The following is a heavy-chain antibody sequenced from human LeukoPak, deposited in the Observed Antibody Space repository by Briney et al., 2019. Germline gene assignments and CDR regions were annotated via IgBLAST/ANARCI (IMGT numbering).Heavy chain of an antibody. CDR2: SIPIFGTA. CDR1: GGTFSSYA. V-gene: IGHV1-69*05. J-gene: IGHJ5*02. D-gene: IGHD6-19*01. CDR3: AREEADSSGWYGGWFDP. Sequence: ASVKVSCKASGGTFSSYAISWVRQAPGQGLEWMGMSIPIFGTANYAQKFQGRVTITTDESTSTAYMELSSLRSEDTAVYYCAREEADSSGWYGGWFDPWGQGTLVTVSS.